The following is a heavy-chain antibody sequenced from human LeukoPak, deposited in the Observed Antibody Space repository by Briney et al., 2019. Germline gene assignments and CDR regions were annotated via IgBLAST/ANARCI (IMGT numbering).Heavy chain of an antibody. V-gene: IGHV3-11*01. Sequence: GSLRLSCAASGFTFSDYYMSWIRQAPGKGLEWVSYISSSGSTIYYIDSVRGRFTISRDNAKNSLYLQMNNLRAEDTAVYYCARDRGSSGWNFDWGQGTLVTVSA. CDR2: ISSSGSTI. CDR1: GFTFSDYY. D-gene: IGHD6-19*01. J-gene: IGHJ4*02. CDR3: ARDRGSSGWNFD.